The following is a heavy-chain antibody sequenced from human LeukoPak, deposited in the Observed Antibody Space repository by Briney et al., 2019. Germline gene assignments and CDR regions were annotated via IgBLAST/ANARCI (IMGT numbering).Heavy chain of an antibody. J-gene: IGHJ4*02. D-gene: IGHD3-10*01. CDR2: IKSKTDGGTT. CDR1: GFTFSNAW. CDR3: TTTEGIGELFLNGHY. Sequence: PGGSLRLSCAASGFTFSNAWMSWVRQAPGKGLEWVGRIKSKTDGGTTDYAAPVKGRFTISRDDSKNTLYLQMNSLKTEDTAVYYCTTTEGIGELFLNGHYWGQGTLVTVSS. V-gene: IGHV3-15*01.